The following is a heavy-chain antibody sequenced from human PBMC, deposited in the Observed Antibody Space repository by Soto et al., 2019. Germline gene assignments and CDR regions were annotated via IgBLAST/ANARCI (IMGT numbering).Heavy chain of an antibody. D-gene: IGHD5-12*01. CDR3: AAYSGYDDWAAFDI. CDR2: IIPILGIA. Sequence: GASVKVSCKASGGTFSSYTISWVRQAPGQGLEWMGRIIPILGIANYAQKFQGRVTITADKSTSTAYMELSSLRSEDTAVYYCAAYSGYDDWAAFDIWGQGTMVTVSS. CDR1: GGTFSSYT. V-gene: IGHV1-69*02. J-gene: IGHJ3*02.